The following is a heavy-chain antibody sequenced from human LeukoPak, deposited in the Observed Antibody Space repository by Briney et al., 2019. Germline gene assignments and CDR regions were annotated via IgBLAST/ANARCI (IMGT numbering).Heavy chain of an antibody. Sequence: SETLSLTCTVSGGSISSYYWSWIRQPPGKGLEWIGYIYYTGNTYYNPSLKGRVTILVDTSKNHFSLKLRSVTAADTAVYYCARVRDNLRNQPFDSWGQGTLVTVSS. CDR2: IYYTGNT. CDR1: GGSISSYY. V-gene: IGHV4-59*01. CDR3: ARVRDNLRNQPFDS. J-gene: IGHJ4*02. D-gene: IGHD1-14*01.